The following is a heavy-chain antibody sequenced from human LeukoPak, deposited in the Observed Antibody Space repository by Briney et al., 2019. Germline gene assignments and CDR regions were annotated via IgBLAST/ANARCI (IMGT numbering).Heavy chain of an antibody. CDR2: IYYTGST. CDR1: GDSISTSSYY. V-gene: IGHV4-39*07. CDR3: ARDHLANLASRLFDP. J-gene: IGHJ5*02. D-gene: IGHD3-3*01. Sequence: SETLSLTCTVSGDSISTSSYYWGWIRQPPGKGLEWIGSIYYTGSTYYNPSLKSRVTISVDTSKNQFSLKLSSVTAADTAFYYCARDHLANLASRLFDPWGQGTLVTVSS.